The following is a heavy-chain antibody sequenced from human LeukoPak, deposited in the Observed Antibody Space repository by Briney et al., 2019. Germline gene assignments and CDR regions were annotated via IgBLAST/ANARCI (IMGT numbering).Heavy chain of an antibody. Sequence: SETLSLTCIVSGGSISSSSYYWGWIRQPPGKGLEWIGSIYYSGSTYYNPSLKSRVTISVDTSKNQFSLKLSSVTAADTAVYYCARSQEYYDILTLDYWGQGTLVTVSS. D-gene: IGHD3-9*01. CDR3: ARSQEYYDILTLDY. V-gene: IGHV4-39*01. CDR1: GGSISSSSYY. J-gene: IGHJ4*02. CDR2: IYYSGST.